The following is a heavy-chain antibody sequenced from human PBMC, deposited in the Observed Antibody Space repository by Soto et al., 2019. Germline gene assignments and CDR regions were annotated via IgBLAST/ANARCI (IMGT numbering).Heavy chain of an antibody. V-gene: IGHV4-4*03. CDR2: IHHSGRT. D-gene: IGHD2-2*01. CDR1: GDSISSDKW. Sequence: PETLSLTCAVSGDSISSDKWWSWVRQPPGKGLEWIVEIHHSGRTNYNPSLKSRVTILVEKSKNQVSLELSSITAADTSVDYCARDDCISTSCYVSYWGQGTLVTVSS. J-gene: IGHJ4*02. CDR3: ARDDCISTSCYVSY.